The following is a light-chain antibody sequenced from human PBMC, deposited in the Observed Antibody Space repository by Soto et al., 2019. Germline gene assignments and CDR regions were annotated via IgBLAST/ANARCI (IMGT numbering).Light chain of an antibody. Sequence: ETVLTQSPATLSLAPGERATLSCRASQSISSYLAWYQKKPGQAPRLLFYDTSNRATGIPARFSGSGSEPDFTLSITTLEPEDFAVYYCQQRSTWPHTFGPGTKVEI. J-gene: IGKJ3*01. CDR3: QQRSTWPHT. CDR2: DTS. CDR1: QSISSY. V-gene: IGKV3-11*01.